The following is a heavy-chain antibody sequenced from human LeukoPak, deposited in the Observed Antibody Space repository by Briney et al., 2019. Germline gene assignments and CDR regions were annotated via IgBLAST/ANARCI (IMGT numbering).Heavy chain of an antibody. Sequence: GGSLRLSCAASGFTFSAYAMSWVRQAPGKGLEWVSAISGSGGSTYYADSVKGRFTISRDNSKNTLYLQMNSLRAENTAVYYCAKAGSWYYFDYWGQGTLVTVSS. J-gene: IGHJ4*02. D-gene: IGHD6-13*01. CDR1: GFTFSAYA. V-gene: IGHV3-23*01. CDR3: AKAGSWYYFDY. CDR2: ISGSGGST.